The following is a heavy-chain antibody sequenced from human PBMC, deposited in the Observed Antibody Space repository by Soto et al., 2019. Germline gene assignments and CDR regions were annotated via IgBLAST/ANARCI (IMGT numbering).Heavy chain of an antibody. CDR3: ARYNWNDVHYYSYYMDV. V-gene: IGHV3-74*01. J-gene: IGHJ6*03. CDR2: INSDGSST. D-gene: IGHD1-1*01. Sequence: GGSLRLSCAASGFTFSSYWMHWVRQAPGKGLVWVSRINSDGSSTSYADSVKGRFTISRDNAKNTLYLQMNSLRAEDTAVYYCARYNWNDVHYYSYYMDVWGKGTTVTVSS. CDR1: GFTFSSYW.